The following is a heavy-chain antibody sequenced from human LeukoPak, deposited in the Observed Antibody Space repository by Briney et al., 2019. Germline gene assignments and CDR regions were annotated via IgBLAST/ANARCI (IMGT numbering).Heavy chain of an antibody. Sequence: GGSLRLSCVASGFTFSSYWMHWVRQDPRKGLVWVSRINGDGRNINYADSVKGRFTISRDNAKNSLYLQMNSLRAEDTAVYYCARDLTQTGTTMFDAFDIWGQGTMVTVSS. CDR1: GFTFSSYW. CDR2: INGDGRNI. V-gene: IGHV3-74*01. D-gene: IGHD1-1*01. CDR3: ARDLTQTGTTMFDAFDI. J-gene: IGHJ3*02.